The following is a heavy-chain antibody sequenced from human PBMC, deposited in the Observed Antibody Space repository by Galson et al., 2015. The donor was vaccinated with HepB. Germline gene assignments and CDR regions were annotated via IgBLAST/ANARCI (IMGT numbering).Heavy chain of an antibody. Sequence: QSGAEVKKPGESLRISCKGSGYIFTSYWISWVRQMPGKGLEWMGRIDPSDSYTNYSPSFQGHVTISADKSISTAYVQWSSLRASDTAMYYCARWPEYSSSWYTSDWFDPWGQGTLVTVSS. CDR3: ARWPEYSSSWYTSDWFDP. CDR2: IDPSDSYT. D-gene: IGHD6-13*01. CDR1: GYIFTSYW. V-gene: IGHV5-10-1*01. J-gene: IGHJ5*02.